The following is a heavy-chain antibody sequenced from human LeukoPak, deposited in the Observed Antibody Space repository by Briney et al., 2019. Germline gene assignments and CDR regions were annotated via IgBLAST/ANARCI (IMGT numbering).Heavy chain of an antibody. CDR2: ISWDGGST. CDR1: GFTFDDYA. J-gene: IGHJ4*02. Sequence: PGRSLRLSCAASGFTFDDYAMHWVRQAPGKGLEWVSLISWDGGSTYYADSVKGRFTISRDNSKNSLYLQMNSLRAEDTALYYCAKPYGDYTAYGGYYFDYWGQGTLVTVSS. CDR3: AKPYGDYTAYGGYYFDY. V-gene: IGHV3-43D*03. D-gene: IGHD4-17*01.